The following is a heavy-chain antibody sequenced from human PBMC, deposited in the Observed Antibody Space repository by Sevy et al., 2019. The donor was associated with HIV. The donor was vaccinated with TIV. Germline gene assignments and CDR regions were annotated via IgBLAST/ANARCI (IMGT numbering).Heavy chain of an antibody. CDR2: ISSSGSTI. Sequence: GGSLRLSCAASGFTFSDYYMSWIRQAPGKGLEWVSYISSSGSTIYYADSVKGRFTISRDNAKNSLYLQMNSLRAEDRGVYYCATFPPVGRVPGGIDYWGEGTLVTVSS. CDR3: ATFPPVGRVPGGIDY. D-gene: IGHD3-16*01. V-gene: IGHV3-11*01. J-gene: IGHJ4*02. CDR1: GFTFSDYY.